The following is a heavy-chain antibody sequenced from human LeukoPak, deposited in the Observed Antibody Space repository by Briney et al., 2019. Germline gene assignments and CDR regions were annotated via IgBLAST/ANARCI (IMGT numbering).Heavy chain of an antibody. D-gene: IGHD5-18*01. J-gene: IGHJ4*02. V-gene: IGHV1-18*04. CDR3: ARVLGYTYCTFYS. Sequence: ASVKVSCKPSLYTFSDYVLSEVRQAPGQGLEWMGWICVYNGDKKYTQRLQGRVTMTTNTFPSTAYMELRRLKSDNTGVYLCARVLGYTYCTFYSSGQGTLGT. CDR1: LYTFSDYV. CDR2: ICVYNGDK.